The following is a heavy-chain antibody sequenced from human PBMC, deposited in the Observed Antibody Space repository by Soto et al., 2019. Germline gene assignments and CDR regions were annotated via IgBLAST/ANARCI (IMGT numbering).Heavy chain of an antibody. Sequence: PRGSLRLSCAASGFTFSSYGMHWVRQAPGKGLVWVSRINSDGSSTSYADSVKGRFTISRDNAKNTLYLQMNSLRAEDTAVYYCARDLPFSAYYGMDVWGQGTTVTVSS. V-gene: IGHV3-74*01. CDR2: INSDGSST. CDR3: ARDLPFSAYYGMDV. CDR1: GFTFSSYG. J-gene: IGHJ6*02.